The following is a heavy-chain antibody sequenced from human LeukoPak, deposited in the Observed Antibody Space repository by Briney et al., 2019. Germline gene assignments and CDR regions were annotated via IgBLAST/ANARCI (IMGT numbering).Heavy chain of an antibody. CDR3: ARGPRGGNWNEALGY. CDR1: GYSFTTYW. CDR2: FFPGDSDT. V-gene: IGHV5-51*01. Sequence: GESLKISCTTSGYSFTTYWIGWVRQMPGKGLEWMGMFFPGDSDTRKSPSFQDQVTLSADKSLTTAYLQWRSLKASDTAVYYCARGPRGGNWNEALGYWGQGTLVTVSS. D-gene: IGHD1-1*01. J-gene: IGHJ4*02.